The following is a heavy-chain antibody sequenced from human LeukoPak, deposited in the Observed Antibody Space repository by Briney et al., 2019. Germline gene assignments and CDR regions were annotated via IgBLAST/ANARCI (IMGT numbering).Heavy chain of an antibody. CDR2: INPHSGGT. J-gene: IGHJ4*02. Sequence: ASVKVSCKASGYTFTGYNIHWVRQAPGQGLEWMGWINPHSGGTNYAQTFQGRVTMTRDTSISTAYMELSRLRSDDTAVYYCARFVGAIDYWGQGTLVTVSS. CDR1: GYTFTGYN. D-gene: IGHD1-26*01. V-gene: IGHV1-2*02. CDR3: ARFVGAIDY.